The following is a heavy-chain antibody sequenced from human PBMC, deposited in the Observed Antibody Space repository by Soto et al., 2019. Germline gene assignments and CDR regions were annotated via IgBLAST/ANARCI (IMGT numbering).Heavy chain of an antibody. D-gene: IGHD5-18*01. CDR3: ARDVSHGYVRRGMDV. Sequence: EVQLVESGGGLVQPGGSVRLSCAASKFTITSYWMHWVRQAPGKGLVWVSRIKSDGSSISYADAVKGRFTISRDNAKNTLYLQMNSLRVEETAVYYCARDVSHGYVRRGMDVWGQGTTVTVFS. V-gene: IGHV3-74*01. J-gene: IGHJ6*02. CDR2: IKSDGSSI. CDR1: KFTITSYW.